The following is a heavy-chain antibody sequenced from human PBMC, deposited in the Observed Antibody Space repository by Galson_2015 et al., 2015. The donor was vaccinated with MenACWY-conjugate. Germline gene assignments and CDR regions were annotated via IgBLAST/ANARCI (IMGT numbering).Heavy chain of an antibody. CDR1: GFSLSTSGVG. CDR3: AHGRLLVPGFGY. V-gene: IGHV2-5*02. Sequence: PALVKPTQTLTLTCTFPGFSLSTSGVGVGWIRQPPGKALGWLALIYWDADKRYTSSLESRLTVTKDTSKNQVVLTMTNMDPVDTATYFCAHGRLLVPGFGYWGQGILVTVSS. D-gene: IGHD2-21*01. CDR2: IYWDADK. J-gene: IGHJ4*02.